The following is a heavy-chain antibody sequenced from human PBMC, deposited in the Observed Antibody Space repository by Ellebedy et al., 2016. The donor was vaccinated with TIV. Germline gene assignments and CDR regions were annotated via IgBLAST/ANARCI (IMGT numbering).Heavy chain of an antibody. CDR2: IYYSGST. CDR1: GYSISSGYY. Sequence: SETLSLTCTVSGYSISSGYYWGWIRQPPGKGLEWIGSIYYSGSTYYNPSLKSRVTISVDTSKIQFSLKLSSVTAADTAVYYCARPCRSGWYPFDYWGQGTLVTVSS. V-gene: IGHV4-38-2*02. J-gene: IGHJ4*02. CDR3: ARPCRSGWYPFDY. D-gene: IGHD6-19*01.